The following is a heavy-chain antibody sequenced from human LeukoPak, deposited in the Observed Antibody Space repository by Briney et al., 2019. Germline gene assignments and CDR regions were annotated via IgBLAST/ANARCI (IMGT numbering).Heavy chain of an antibody. Sequence: SETLSLTCAVYGGSFSGYYWSWIRQPPGKGLEWIGEINHSGSTNYNPSLKGRVTISVDTSKNQFSLKLSSVTAADTAVYYCARGLWRIRGSGYLGYWGQGTLVTVSS. V-gene: IGHV4-34*01. D-gene: IGHD3-22*01. CDR1: GGSFSGYY. CDR3: ARGLWRIRGSGYLGY. CDR2: INHSGST. J-gene: IGHJ4*02.